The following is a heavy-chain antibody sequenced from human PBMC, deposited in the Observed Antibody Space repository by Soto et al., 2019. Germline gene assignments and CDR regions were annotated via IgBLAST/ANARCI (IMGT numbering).Heavy chain of an antibody. CDR2: IYYSGST. CDR1: GGSISSGGYY. D-gene: IGHD6-19*01. J-gene: IGHJ5*02. CDR3: ARVAGSGWYDA. Sequence: PSETLSLTCTVSGGSISSGGYYWSWIRQHPGKGLEWIGYIYYSGSTYYNPSLKSRVTISVDTSKNQFSPNLNSVTAADTAVYYCARVAGSGWYDAWGQGTLVTVSS. V-gene: IGHV4-31*03.